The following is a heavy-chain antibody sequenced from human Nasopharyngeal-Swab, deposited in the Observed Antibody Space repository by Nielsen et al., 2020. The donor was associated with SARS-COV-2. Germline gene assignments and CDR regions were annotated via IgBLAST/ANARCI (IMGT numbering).Heavy chain of an antibody. CDR3: AKTTQLGIIYYYSNGVDV. J-gene: IGHJ6*02. CDR2: ISYDGTYK. CDR1: AFTFSSYG. V-gene: IGHV3-30*18. D-gene: IGHD1-1*01. Sequence: GESLKISCAASAFTFSSYGMHWVRQAPGKGLEWVALISYDGTYKYYADSVKGRFTISRDNSKNTLYLQMNSLRAEDTAVYYCAKTTQLGIIYYYSNGVDVWGQGTTVTVSS.